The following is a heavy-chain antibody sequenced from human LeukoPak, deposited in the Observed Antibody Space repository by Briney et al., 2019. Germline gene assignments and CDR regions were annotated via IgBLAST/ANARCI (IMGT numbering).Heavy chain of an antibody. CDR1: GGSISSYY. J-gene: IGHJ4*02. CDR2: IYTSGST. CDR3: ARHTIEVGSTTPFDY. Sequence: PSETLSLTCTVSGGSISSYYWSWIRQPAGKGLEWIGRIYTSGSTNYNPSLKSRVTMSVDTSKNQFSLKLSSVTAADTAVYYCARHTIEVGSTTPFDYWGQGTLVTVSS. D-gene: IGHD1-26*01. V-gene: IGHV4-4*07.